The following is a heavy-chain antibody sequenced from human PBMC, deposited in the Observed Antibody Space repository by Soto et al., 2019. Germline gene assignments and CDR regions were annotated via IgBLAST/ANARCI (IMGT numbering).Heavy chain of an antibody. CDR1: GFTFSSYG. CDR3: AKGIDEVVTAIRDAFDI. CDR2: ISYDGSNK. J-gene: IGHJ3*02. V-gene: IGHV3-30*18. D-gene: IGHD2-21*02. Sequence: RLSCAASGFTFSSYGMHWVRQAPGKGLEWVAVISYDGSNKYYADSVKGRFTISRDNSKNTLYLQMNSLRAEDAAVYYCAKGIDEVVTAIRDAFDIWGQGTMVTVSS.